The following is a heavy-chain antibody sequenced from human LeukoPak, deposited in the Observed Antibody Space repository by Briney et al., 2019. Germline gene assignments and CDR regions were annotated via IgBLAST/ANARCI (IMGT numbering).Heavy chain of an antibody. Sequence: PSETLSLTCAVYGWSFNDYYWKWVRQPPGKGLEWIGKINARGDTNYNPSLKSRVTISVDSSKNQFSLTLTSMIAADTAIYYCARGQVPAARGYNWFDPWGQGTLVTVSS. CDR1: GWSFNDYY. CDR2: INARGDT. J-gene: IGHJ5*02. D-gene: IGHD2-2*01. V-gene: IGHV4-34*01. CDR3: ARGQVPAARGYNWFDP.